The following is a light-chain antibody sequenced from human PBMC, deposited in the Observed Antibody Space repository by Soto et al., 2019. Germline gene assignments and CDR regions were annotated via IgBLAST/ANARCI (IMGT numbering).Light chain of an antibody. CDR3: QQYNECPIT. V-gene: IGKV3-20*01. J-gene: IGKJ5*01. CDR1: QSVTNSY. Sequence: EIVFKQSTGTLSLSPGERATLSCRASQSVTNSYLAWYQQKPGQAPRLLIYGAYNRATGIPDRFSGNGSGKDFSLTIRRLETEDLAVWFCQQYNECPITYGQGTRVEI. CDR2: GAY.